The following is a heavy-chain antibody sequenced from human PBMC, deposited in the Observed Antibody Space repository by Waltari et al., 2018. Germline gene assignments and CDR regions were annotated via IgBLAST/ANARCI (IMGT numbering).Heavy chain of an antibody. CDR2: IRYSSSTI. V-gene: IGHV3-48*01. CDR3: ARGRVYGMDV. D-gene: IGHD3-10*01. CDR1: GFTFSNYS. Sequence: EVQLVESGGGLVQPGGSLRLSCAASGFTFSNYSMNWVRQAPGKGLEWLSYIRYSSSTIYYADSVKGRFINSRDNAKNSLYLQMNSLRAEDTAVYYCARGRVYGMDVWGQGTTVTVSS. J-gene: IGHJ6*02.